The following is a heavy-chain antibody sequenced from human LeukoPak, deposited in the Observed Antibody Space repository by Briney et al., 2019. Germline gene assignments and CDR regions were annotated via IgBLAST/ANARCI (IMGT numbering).Heavy chain of an antibody. V-gene: IGHV1-2*02. D-gene: IGHD5-12*01. Sequence: ASVRVSCKASGYTFTGYYMHWVRQAPGQGLEWMGWINPNSGGTNYAQKFQGRVTMTRDTSISTAYMELSRLRSDDTAVYYCARGGHHRGYSGYDYPDYWGQGTLVTVSS. CDR1: GYTFTGYY. CDR3: ARGGHHRGYSGYDYPDY. J-gene: IGHJ4*02. CDR2: INPNSGGT.